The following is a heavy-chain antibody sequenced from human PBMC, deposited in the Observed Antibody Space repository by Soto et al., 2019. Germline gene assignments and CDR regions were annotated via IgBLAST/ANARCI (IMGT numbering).Heavy chain of an antibody. J-gene: IGHJ4*02. V-gene: IGHV3-33*01. CDR3: ASRSPALDY. CDR1: GFRFSSYG. D-gene: IGHD2-2*01. CDR2: IWYDGSNK. Sequence: PGGSLRLSCRTSGFRFSSYGMHWVRQAPGKGLEWVAVIWYDGSNKYYADSVKGRFTISRDNSKNTLYLQMNSLRAEDTAVYYCASRSPALDYWGQGTLVTV.